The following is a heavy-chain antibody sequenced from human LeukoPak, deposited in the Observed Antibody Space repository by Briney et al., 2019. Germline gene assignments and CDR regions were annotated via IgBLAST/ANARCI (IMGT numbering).Heavy chain of an antibody. CDR1: GFTFSSYS. D-gene: IGHD2-2*01. Sequence: GGSLRLSCAASGFTFSSYSMNWVRQAPGKGLEWVSSISTSSSYIYYADAVKGRFTISRDNAKNSLYLQINSLRAEDTALYYCVKHSAPVLAAARFDYWGQGNLVTVSS. J-gene: IGHJ4*02. V-gene: IGHV3-21*04. CDR3: VKHSAPVLAAARFDY. CDR2: ISTSSSYI.